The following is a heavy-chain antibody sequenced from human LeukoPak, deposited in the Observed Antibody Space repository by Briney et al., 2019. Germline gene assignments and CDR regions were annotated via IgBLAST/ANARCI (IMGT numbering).Heavy chain of an antibody. CDR2: ISAYNGNT. CDR1: GYTFTSYG. V-gene: IGHV1-18*01. D-gene: IGHD5-24*01. CDR3: ARYTMATID. J-gene: IGHJ4*02. Sequence: APVKVSCKASGYTFTSYGISWVRQAPGQGLEWMGWISAYNGNTNYAQKLQGRVTMTRDMSTSTVYMELSSLRSEDTAVYYCARYTMATIDWGQGTLVTVSS.